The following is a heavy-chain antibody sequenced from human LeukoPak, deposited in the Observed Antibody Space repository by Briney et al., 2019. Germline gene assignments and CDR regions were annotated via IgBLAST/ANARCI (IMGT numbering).Heavy chain of an antibody. CDR3: ARDENARFRGYDYTDY. CDR2: IKQDGSEK. CDR1: GFTFSSYW. D-gene: IGHD5-12*01. J-gene: IGHJ4*02. Sequence: GGSLRLSCAASGFTFSSYWMSWVRQAPGKGLEWVANIKQDGSEKYYVDSVKGRFTISRDNAKNSLYLQMNSLRAEDTAVYYCARDENARFRGYDYTDYWGQGTLVTVSS. V-gene: IGHV3-7*01.